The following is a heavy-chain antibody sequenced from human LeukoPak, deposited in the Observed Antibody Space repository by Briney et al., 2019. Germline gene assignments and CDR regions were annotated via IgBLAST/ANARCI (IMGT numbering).Heavy chain of an antibody. J-gene: IGHJ6*02. D-gene: IGHD3-22*01. V-gene: IGHV1-2*02. CDR3: ARDGVITMTLYGMDV. Sequence: GASVKVSCKASGYTFTGHYMHWVRQAPGQGLEWMGWINPDSGGTNYAQKFQGRVTMTRDTSISTAYMELSRLRSDDTAVYYCARDGVITMTLYGMDVWGQGTTVTVSS. CDR1: GYTFTGHY. CDR2: INPDSGGT.